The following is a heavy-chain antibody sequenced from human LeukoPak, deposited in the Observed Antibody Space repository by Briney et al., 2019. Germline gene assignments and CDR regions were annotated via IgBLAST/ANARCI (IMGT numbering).Heavy chain of an antibody. CDR2: ISHSGNSK. V-gene: IGHV3-11*01. Sequence: GGSLRLSCATSGFMFSDYYMNWIRQSPGKGLEWISYISHSGNSKYYTESVRGRFTISRDNANNSLYLQMDSLRAEDTALYYCAKGWEAAANGHLTNFDYWGQGTLVTVSS. CDR3: AKGWEAAANGHLTNFDY. CDR1: GFMFSDYY. J-gene: IGHJ4*02. D-gene: IGHD2-2*01.